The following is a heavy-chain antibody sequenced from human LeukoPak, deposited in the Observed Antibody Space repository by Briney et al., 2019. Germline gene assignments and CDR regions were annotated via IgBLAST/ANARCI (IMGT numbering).Heavy chain of an antibody. Sequence: PGGSLRLSCAASGFTFSNYWMNWVRQAPGKGLEWVSSISSSSSYIYYADSVKGRFTISRDNAKNSLYLQMNSLRAEDTAVYYCARTRIEWELLDFFDYWGQGTLVTVSS. CDR3: ARTRIEWELLDFFDY. V-gene: IGHV3-21*01. CDR1: GFTFSNYW. D-gene: IGHD1-26*01. CDR2: ISSSSSYI. J-gene: IGHJ4*02.